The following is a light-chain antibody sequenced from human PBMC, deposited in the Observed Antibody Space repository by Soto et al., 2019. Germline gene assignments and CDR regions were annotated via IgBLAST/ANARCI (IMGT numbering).Light chain of an antibody. CDR3: QSYDSSLSAAV. V-gene: IGLV1-40*01. CDR2: SNS. J-gene: IGLJ3*02. Sequence: QSVLTQPPSVSGAPGQKVIISCTGSTSNIGAGYDVHWYQQLPGTAPKLLIYSNSNRPSGVPDRLSGSKSGTPASLTITGLQVEDEADYYCQSYDSSLSAAVFGGGTKLTVL. CDR1: TSNIGAGYD.